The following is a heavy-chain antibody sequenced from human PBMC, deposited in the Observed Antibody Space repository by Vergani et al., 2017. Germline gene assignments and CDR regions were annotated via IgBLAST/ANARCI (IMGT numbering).Heavy chain of an antibody. CDR1: GFSLSTSGVG. CDR2: IYWADDK. CDR3: AHSLYYDIWTGYYRGDAVDI. Sequence: QITLKESGPTLVKPTQTLTLTCTFSGFSLSTSGVGVGWIRQPPGKALEWLALIYWADDKRYSPSLKSRLTITKDTSKSQVVLTMTNMDPVDTATYYCAHSLYYDIWTGYYRGDAVDIWGQGTMVTVSS. V-gene: IGHV2-5*02. J-gene: IGHJ3*02. D-gene: IGHD3-9*01.